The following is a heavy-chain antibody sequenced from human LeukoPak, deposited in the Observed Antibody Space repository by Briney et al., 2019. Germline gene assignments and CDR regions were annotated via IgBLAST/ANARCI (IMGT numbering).Heavy chain of an antibody. J-gene: IGHJ3*02. Sequence: PSETLSLTCTVSGGSISSYYWSWIRQPAGKGLEWIGRIYTSGSTNYNPSLKSRVTMSVDTSKNQFSLKLSSVTAADTAVYYCASQPRYCSGGSCSDAFDIWGQGTMVTVSS. CDR1: GGSISSYY. V-gene: IGHV4-4*07. CDR2: IYTSGST. D-gene: IGHD2-15*01. CDR3: ASQPRYCSGGSCSDAFDI.